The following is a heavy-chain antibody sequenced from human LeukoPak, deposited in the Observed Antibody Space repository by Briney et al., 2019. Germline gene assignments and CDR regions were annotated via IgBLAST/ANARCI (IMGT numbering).Heavy chain of an antibody. V-gene: IGHV3-48*04. Sequence: GGSLRLSCAASGFTLSSYSMNWVRQAPGKGLEWVSYISSSSSTIYYADSVKGRFTISRDNAKNSLYLQMNSLRAEDTAVYYCARGRLLRYYMDVWGKGTTVTVSS. CDR3: ARGRLLRYYMDV. CDR2: ISSSSSTI. D-gene: IGHD2-15*01. CDR1: GFTLSSYS. J-gene: IGHJ6*03.